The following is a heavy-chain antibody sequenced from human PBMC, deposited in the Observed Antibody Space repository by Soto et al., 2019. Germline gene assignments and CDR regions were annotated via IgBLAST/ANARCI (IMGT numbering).Heavy chain of an antibody. V-gene: IGHV1-46*01. CDR3: ARDVIGLFNYETMGYYFYP. J-gene: IGHJ1*01. CDR2: IDPSGGIT. CDR1: GYSFTNFH. D-gene: IGHD3-22*01. Sequence: ASVKVSCKASGYSFTNFHIHWVRQAPGQGLEWMGMIDPSGGITRDAQRLQGRITMTRDASTSTVYMELRSLTSEDTAVYYCARDVIGLFNYETMGYYFYPWGQDTLVTVSA.